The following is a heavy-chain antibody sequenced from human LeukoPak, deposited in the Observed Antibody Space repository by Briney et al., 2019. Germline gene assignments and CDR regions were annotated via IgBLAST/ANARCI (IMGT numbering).Heavy chain of an antibody. J-gene: IGHJ4*02. Sequence: SETLSLTCTASGDSISSSTYYWGWIRQSPGKGLEWIGSIYYSGSTSYNPSLKSRVTISGDTSNNQFSLNLSSVTAADTAMYYCARYRIDLYFFDFWGQGTLVTVSS. CDR2: IYYSGST. CDR3: ARYRIDLYFFDF. D-gene: IGHD2-15*01. V-gene: IGHV4-39*01. CDR1: GDSISSSTYY.